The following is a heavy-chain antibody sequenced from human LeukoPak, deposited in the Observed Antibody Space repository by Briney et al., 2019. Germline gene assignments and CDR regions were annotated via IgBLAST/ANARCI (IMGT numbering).Heavy chain of an antibody. Sequence: PSQTLSLTCTVSGGSISSGDYCWSWIRQPPGKGLEWIGYIYYSGSTYYNPSLKSRVTISVDTSKNQFSLKLSSVTAADTAVYYCAREGRTYGDYIDYWGQGTLVTVSS. CDR2: IYYSGST. CDR3: AREGRTYGDYIDY. V-gene: IGHV4-30-4*08. CDR1: GGSISSGDYC. D-gene: IGHD4-17*01. J-gene: IGHJ4*02.